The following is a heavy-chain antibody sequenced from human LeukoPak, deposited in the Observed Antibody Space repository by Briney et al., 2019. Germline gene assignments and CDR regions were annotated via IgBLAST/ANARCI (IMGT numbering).Heavy chain of an antibody. CDR2: ISYDGSNK. CDR3: ARGVDIVATITGIFDY. V-gene: IGHV3-30-3*01. J-gene: IGHJ4*02. Sequence: GGSLRLSCAASGFTFNTYAMHWVRQAPGKGLEWVAVISYDGSNKYYADSVKGRFTISRDNSKNTLYLQMNSLRAEDTAVYYCARGVDIVATITGIFDYWGQGTLVTVSS. D-gene: IGHD5-12*01. CDR1: GFTFNTYA.